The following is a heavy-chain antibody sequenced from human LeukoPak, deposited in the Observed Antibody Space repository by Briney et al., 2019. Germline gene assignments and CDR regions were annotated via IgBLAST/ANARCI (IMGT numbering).Heavy chain of an antibody. Sequence: SVKVSCKPSLGTLSSYAISSVRQAPAQRLEWMGGIFLIFGTANYAQKFQGRVTITTDESTSTAYMELSSLRSEDTAVYYCAGSFIDYGGPGVTLFSVVNAFDIWGQGTMVTVSS. CDR1: LGTLSSYA. CDR2: IFLIFGTA. CDR3: AGSFIDYGGPGVTLFSVVNAFDI. V-gene: IGHV1-69*05. D-gene: IGHD4-23*01. J-gene: IGHJ3*02.